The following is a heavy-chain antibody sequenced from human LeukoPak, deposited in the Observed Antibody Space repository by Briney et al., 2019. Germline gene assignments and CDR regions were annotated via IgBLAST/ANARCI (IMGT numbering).Heavy chain of an antibody. V-gene: IGHV3-7*01. CDR2: IKQDGSGK. J-gene: IGHJ4*02. CDR3: ARVRCSSNSCFPDY. D-gene: IGHD2-2*01. Sequence: PGGSLRLSCAASGFTFSTYWMSWVRQAPGKGLEWVANIKQDGSGKYYVDSVKGRFTISRDNAKNSLFLQMNSLRAEDTAVYYCARVRCSSNSCFPDYWGQGTLVTVSS. CDR1: GFTFSTYW.